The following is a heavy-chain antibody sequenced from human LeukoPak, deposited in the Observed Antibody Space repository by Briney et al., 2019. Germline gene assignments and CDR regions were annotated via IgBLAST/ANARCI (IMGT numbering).Heavy chain of an antibody. V-gene: IGHV3-30*03. J-gene: IGHJ3*02. CDR3: AGDSGSYFAFDI. Sequence: GGSLRLSCAASGFSFSSYGMHWVRQAPGKGLEWVAVISYDGSNKYYADSVKGRFTISRDNSKNTVYLQMNSLRAEDTAVYYCAGDSGSYFAFDIWGQGTMVTVSS. D-gene: IGHD1-26*01. CDR1: GFSFSSYG. CDR2: ISYDGSNK.